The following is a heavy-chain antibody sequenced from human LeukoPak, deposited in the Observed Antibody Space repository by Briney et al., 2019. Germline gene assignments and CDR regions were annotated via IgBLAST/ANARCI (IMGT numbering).Heavy chain of an antibody. V-gene: IGHV1-46*01. CDR2: INPSGGST. CDR1: GYTSTSYY. D-gene: IGHD4-17*01. Sequence: ASVKVSCKASGYTSTSYYMHWVRQAPGQGLEWMGIINPSGGSTSYAQKFQGRVTMTRDTSTSTVYMELSSLRSEDTAVYYCARDDYGAHAGFDPWGQGTLVTVSS. J-gene: IGHJ5*02. CDR3: ARDDYGAHAGFDP.